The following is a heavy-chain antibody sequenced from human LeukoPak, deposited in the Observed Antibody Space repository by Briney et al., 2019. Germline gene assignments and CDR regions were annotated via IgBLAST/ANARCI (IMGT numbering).Heavy chain of an antibody. CDR1: GYTFTSYG. CDR3: ARDVKLLWFRLDENYFDY. Sequence: ASVKVSCKASGYTFTSYGISWVRQAPGQGLEWMGWISAYNGNTNYAQKLQGRVTMTTDTSTSTAYMELRSLRSDDTAVYYCARDVKLLWFRLDENYFDYWGQGTLVTVSS. CDR2: ISAYNGNT. V-gene: IGHV1-18*01. D-gene: IGHD3-10*01. J-gene: IGHJ4*02.